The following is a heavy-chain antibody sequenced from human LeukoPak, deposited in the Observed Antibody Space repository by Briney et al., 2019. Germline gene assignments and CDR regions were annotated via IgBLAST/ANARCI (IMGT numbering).Heavy chain of an antibody. CDR1: GFTFSSYA. J-gene: IGHJ4*02. Sequence: PGGSPRLSCAASGFTFSSYAMSWVRQAPGKGLEWVSAISGSGGSTYYADSVKGRFTISRDNSKNTLYPQMNSLRAEDTAVYYCAKAPLRYCSGGSCYLGAHRRSYYFDYWGQGTLVAVSS. V-gene: IGHV3-23*01. CDR3: AKAPLRYCSGGSCYLGAHRRSYYFDY. CDR2: ISGSGGST. D-gene: IGHD2-15*01.